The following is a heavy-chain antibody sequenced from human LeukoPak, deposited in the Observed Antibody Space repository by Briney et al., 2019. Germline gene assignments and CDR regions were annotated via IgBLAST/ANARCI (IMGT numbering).Heavy chain of an antibody. Sequence: ASVKVSCKASGDTFTGYYILWVRQVPGQGLEWMGWINPNSGGTTYAQNFQCSVTMTRDTSISTAYMELSRLRSDDTAVYYCARSPYYGSSGRFDYWGQGTLVIVTA. CDR3: ARSPYYGSSGRFDY. CDR2: INPNSGGT. J-gene: IGHJ4*02. D-gene: IGHD3-22*01. CDR1: GDTFTGYY. V-gene: IGHV1-2*02.